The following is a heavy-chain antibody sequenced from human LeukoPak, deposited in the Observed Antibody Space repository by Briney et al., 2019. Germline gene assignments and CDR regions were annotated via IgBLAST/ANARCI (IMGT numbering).Heavy chain of an antibody. CDR1: GYTLTELS. J-gene: IGHJ4*02. CDR2: FDPEDGET. CDR3: ATPSSAQPYYFDY. D-gene: IGHD6-19*01. Sequence: ASVKVSFTVSGYTLTELSMHWVRQAPGKGLEWMGGFDPEDGETIYAQKFQGRVTMTEDTSTDTAYMELSSLRSEDTAVYYCATPSSAQPYYFDYWGQGTLVTVSS. V-gene: IGHV1-24*01.